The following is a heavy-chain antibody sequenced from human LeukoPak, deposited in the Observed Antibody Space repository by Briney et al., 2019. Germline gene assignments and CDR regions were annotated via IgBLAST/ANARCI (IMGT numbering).Heavy chain of an antibody. CDR3: VRESRGWYEDS. CDR1: NYSITNNYY. V-gene: IGHV4-38-2*02. D-gene: IGHD6-19*01. CDR2: IHHSGIT. Sequence: SETLSLTCTISNYSITNNYYWGWIRQPPGQGLEWIGSIHHSGITYYNPSLKSRITISLDTSKNQFSLSLYSVTAADTATYYCVRESRGWYEDSWGQGTLVAVSS. J-gene: IGHJ4*02.